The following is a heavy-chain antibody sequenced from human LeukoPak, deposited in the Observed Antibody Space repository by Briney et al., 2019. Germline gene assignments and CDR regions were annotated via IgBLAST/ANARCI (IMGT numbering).Heavy chain of an antibody. D-gene: IGHD4-17*01. CDR1: GFTFSSYD. Sequence: GGSLRLSCAASGFTFSSYDMHWVRHATGKGLEWVSAIGTAGDTYYPGSVKGRFTISGENAKNSLYLQMNSLRAGDTAVYYCARDRGDYLSYAFDIWGQGTMVTVSS. V-gene: IGHV3-13*01. J-gene: IGHJ3*02. CDR3: ARDRGDYLSYAFDI. CDR2: IGTAGDT.